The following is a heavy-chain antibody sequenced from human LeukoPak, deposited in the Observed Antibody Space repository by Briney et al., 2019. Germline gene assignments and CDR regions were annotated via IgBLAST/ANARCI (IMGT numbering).Heavy chain of an antibody. Sequence: SETLSLTCAVYGGSFNDYYWNWIRQPPGKGLEWIGEINLRGSTTYNPSLKSRVTISVDTSKNQFSLKLSSVTAADTAVYYCASLYSGSYYALDYWGQGTLVTVSA. V-gene: IGHV4-34*01. D-gene: IGHD1-26*01. J-gene: IGHJ4*02. CDR2: INLRGST. CDR1: GGSFNDYY. CDR3: ASLYSGSYYALDY.